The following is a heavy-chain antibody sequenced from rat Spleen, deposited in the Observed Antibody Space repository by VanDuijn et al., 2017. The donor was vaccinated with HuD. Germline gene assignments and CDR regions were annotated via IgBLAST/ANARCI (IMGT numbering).Heavy chain of an antibody. CDR2: ITNTGGST. V-gene: IGHV5-31*01. CDR1: GFTFNNYW. Sequence: EVQLVESGGGLVQPGRSLKLSCVASGFTFNNYWMTWIRQAPGKGLEWVASITNTGGSTYYPDSVKGRFTISRDNAKSTLYLQMNSLRSEDTATYYCTRGGTYYHYFDYWGQGVMVTVSS. D-gene: IGHD1-12*02. J-gene: IGHJ2*01. CDR3: TRGGTYYHYFDY.